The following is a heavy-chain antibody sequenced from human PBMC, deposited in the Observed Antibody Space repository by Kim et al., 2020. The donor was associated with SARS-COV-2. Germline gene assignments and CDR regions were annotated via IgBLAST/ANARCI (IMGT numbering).Heavy chain of an antibody. V-gene: IGHV3-21*01. CDR3: ARLPDSSSWYGDQNWFDP. CDR2: ISSSSSYI. CDR1: GFTFSSYS. D-gene: IGHD6-13*01. J-gene: IGHJ5*02. Sequence: GGSLRLSCAASGFTFSSYSMNWVRQAPGKGLEWVSSISSSSSYIYYADSVKGRFTISRDNAKNSVYLQMNSLRAEDTAVYYCARLPDSSSWYGDQNWFDPWGQGTLVTVSS.